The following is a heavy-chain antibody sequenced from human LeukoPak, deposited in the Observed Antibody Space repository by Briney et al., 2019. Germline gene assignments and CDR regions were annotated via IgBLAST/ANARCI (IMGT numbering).Heavy chain of an antibody. D-gene: IGHD3-22*01. Sequence: GGSLRLSCAASGFTFSSYGMHWVRQAPGKGLEWVAVISYDGSNKYYADSVKGRFTISRDNSKNTLYLQMDSLRAEDTAVYYCARWRLYYDSSGYYYDPHYFDYWGQGTLVTVSS. V-gene: IGHV3-30*03. CDR1: GFTFSSYG. J-gene: IGHJ4*02. CDR2: ISYDGSNK. CDR3: ARWRLYYDSSGYYYDPHYFDY.